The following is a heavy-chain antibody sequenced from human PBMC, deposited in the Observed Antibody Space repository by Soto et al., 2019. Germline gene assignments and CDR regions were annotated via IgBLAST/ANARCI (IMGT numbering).Heavy chain of an antibody. J-gene: IGHJ6*02. Sequence: EVHLVESGGGLVKPGGSLRLSCAVSGFTFSSCTMNWVRQAPGKGLEWVSSISPSTSHIYYADSVKGRFTISRDNAKNSLFLQMNSLRAEDTAVYYCSGCSGGACAQNYGMDVWGQGATVSGSS. CDR1: GFTFSSCT. V-gene: IGHV3-21*01. CDR2: ISPSTSHI. D-gene: IGHD2-15*01. CDR3: SGCSGGACAQNYGMDV.